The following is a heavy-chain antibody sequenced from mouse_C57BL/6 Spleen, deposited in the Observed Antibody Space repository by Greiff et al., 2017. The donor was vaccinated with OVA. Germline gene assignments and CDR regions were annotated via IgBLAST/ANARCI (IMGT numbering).Heavy chain of an antibody. J-gene: IGHJ2*01. V-gene: IGHV1-9*01. Sequence: QVQLQQSGAELMKPGASVKISCKATGYTFTGYWIEWVKQRPGPGLEWIGAILPGSGSTNSNEKFKGKATFTADTSSNTDYMQLSSLTTEDSSIYYCARTLYDYDNFDYWGQGTTLTVSS. CDR1: GYTFTGYW. CDR2: ILPGSGST. CDR3: ARTLYDYDNFDY. D-gene: IGHD2-4*01.